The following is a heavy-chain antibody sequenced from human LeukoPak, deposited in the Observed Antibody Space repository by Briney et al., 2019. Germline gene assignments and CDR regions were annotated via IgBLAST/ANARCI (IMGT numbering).Heavy chain of an antibody. CDR2: IDSTSTYI. Sequence: GGSVRLFCGASGFIFSDYSKNWVRQTPGKRLEWVSSIDSTSTYIYYVDSVKGRFTVSRDNAKRALYLQMNSLTAEDTATYYCARNYYGTGTYNDWWGQGTLVTVSS. D-gene: IGHD3-10*01. CDR1: GFIFSDYS. J-gene: IGHJ4*02. V-gene: IGHV3-21*01. CDR3: ARNYYGTGTYNDW.